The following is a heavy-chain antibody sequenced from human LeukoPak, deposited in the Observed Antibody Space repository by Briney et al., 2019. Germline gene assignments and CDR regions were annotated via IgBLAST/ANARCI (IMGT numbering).Heavy chain of an antibody. CDR1: GGSISSYY. D-gene: IGHD2-2*01. V-gene: IGHV4-34*01. CDR3: ARVVPAAIIDY. Sequence: SETLSLTCTVSGGSISSYYWSWIRQPPGKGLEWIGEINHSRSTNYNPSLKSRVTISVDTSKNQFSLKLSSVTAADTAVYYCARVVPAAIIDYWGQGTLVTVSS. J-gene: IGHJ4*02. CDR2: INHSRST.